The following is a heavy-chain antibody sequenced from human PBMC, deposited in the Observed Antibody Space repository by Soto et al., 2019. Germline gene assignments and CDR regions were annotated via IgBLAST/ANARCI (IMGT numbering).Heavy chain of an antibody. CDR1: GYSFTRYG. CDR3: AMVDVYVTPSPQDV. D-gene: IGHD3-16*01. Sequence: QVPLVQSGAEVKNPGASVKVSCKASGYSFTRYGIGWARQAPGQGLEWMGWINAYNGNTNYAQNLQGRLTLTTDTARTTAYRELRSLRSNDTAIYYCAMVDVYVTPSPQDVWGQGTTVTVSS. J-gene: IGHJ6*02. V-gene: IGHV1-18*01. CDR2: INAYNGNT.